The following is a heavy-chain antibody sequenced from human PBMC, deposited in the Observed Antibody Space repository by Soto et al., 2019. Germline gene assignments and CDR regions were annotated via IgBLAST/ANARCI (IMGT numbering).Heavy chain of an antibody. CDR1: GFTFSSYA. CDR3: AKALWFGELLIDY. D-gene: IGHD3-10*01. J-gene: IGHJ4*02. CDR2: ISGSGGST. V-gene: IGHV3-23*01. Sequence: EVQLLESGGGLVQPGGSLRLSCAASGFTFSSYAMSWVRQAPGKGLEWVSAISGSGGSTYYADSVKGRFTISRDNSKNKLYLQMNSLRAEDTAVYYCAKALWFGELLIDYWGQGTLVTVSS.